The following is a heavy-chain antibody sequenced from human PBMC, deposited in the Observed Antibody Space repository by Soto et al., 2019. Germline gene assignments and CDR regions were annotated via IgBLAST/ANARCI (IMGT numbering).Heavy chain of an antibody. CDR1: GFTFSSYS. Sequence: EVQLVESGGGLVQPGGSLRLSCAASGFTFSSYSMNWVRQAPGKGLEWVSYISSSSSTIYYADSVKGRFTISRDNAKNSLYRQMNSLRAEDTAVYYCARVVAVAGPDAFDIWGQGTMVTVSS. J-gene: IGHJ3*02. CDR3: ARVVAVAGPDAFDI. CDR2: ISSSSSTI. V-gene: IGHV3-48*01. D-gene: IGHD6-19*01.